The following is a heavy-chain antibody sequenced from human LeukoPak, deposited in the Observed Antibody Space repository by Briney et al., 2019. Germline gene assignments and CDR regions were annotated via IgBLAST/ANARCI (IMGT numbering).Heavy chain of an antibody. J-gene: IGHJ3*02. Sequence: SQTLSLTCGISGDNVSSNSAVWNWIRQSPSRGLEWLGRTYYRSKWYNDYPLSVKSRITINPDTSKNQFSLQLNSVTPEDTAVYYCARLIYFYESSGYYSGVNAFDIWGQGTMVTVSS. V-gene: IGHV6-1*01. CDR3: ARLIYFYESSGYYSGVNAFDI. D-gene: IGHD3-22*01. CDR2: TYYRSKWYN. CDR1: GDNVSSNSAV.